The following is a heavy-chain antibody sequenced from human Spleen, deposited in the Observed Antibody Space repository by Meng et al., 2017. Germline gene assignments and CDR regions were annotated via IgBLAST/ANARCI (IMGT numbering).Heavy chain of an antibody. Sequence: QKPLKVAVQTLVNPTPTLTPTCTFAGFSLNNSGVGVGWTRQPPGKALGWIALIYWNDDKRYSPSLKSRLTITKDTSKNQVVLTMTNMDPVDTATYYCAHTVGAVDYWGQGTLVTASS. CDR3: AHTVGAVDY. D-gene: IGHD4-17*01. V-gene: IGHV2-5*01. CDR1: GFSLNNSGVG. CDR2: IYWNDDK. J-gene: IGHJ4*02.